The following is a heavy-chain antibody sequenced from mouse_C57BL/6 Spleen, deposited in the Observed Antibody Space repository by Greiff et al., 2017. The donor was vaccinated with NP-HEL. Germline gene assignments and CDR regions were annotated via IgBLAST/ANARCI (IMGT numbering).Heavy chain of an antibody. CDR2: IHPNSGST. D-gene: IGHD1-1*01. CDR1: GYTFTSYW. CDR3: AREGEGYYGSSYVGAY. V-gene: IGHV1-64*01. Sequence: QVQLQQPGAELVKPGASVKLSCKASGYTFTSYWMHWVKQRPGQGLEWIGMIHPNSGSTNYNEKFKSKATLTVDKSSSTAYMQLSSLTSEDSAVYYCAREGEGYYGSSYVGAYWGQGTLVTVSA. J-gene: IGHJ3*01.